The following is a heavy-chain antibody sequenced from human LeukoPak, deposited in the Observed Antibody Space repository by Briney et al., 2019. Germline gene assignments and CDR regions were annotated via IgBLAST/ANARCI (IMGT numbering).Heavy chain of an antibody. V-gene: IGHV4-31*03. D-gene: IGHD3-16*01. CDR3: ARGGRNWFDP. J-gene: IGHJ5*02. CDR2: IYYSGST. CDR1: GGSISSGGYY. Sequence: SQTLSLTCTVSGGSISSGGYYWSWIRQHPGKGLEWIGYIYYSGSTSHNPSLMSRVTISVDTSKNQFSLKLSSVTAADTAVYYCARGGRNWFDPWGQGTLVTVSS.